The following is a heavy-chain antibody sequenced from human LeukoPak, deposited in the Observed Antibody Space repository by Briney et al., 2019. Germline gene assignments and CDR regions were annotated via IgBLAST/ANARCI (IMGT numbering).Heavy chain of an antibody. D-gene: IGHD3-10*01. CDR3: ARDRGGTYFYYGMDV. Sequence: GGSLRLSCAASGFIFSSYGTYWVRQAPGKGLEWVAVIWYDGSNKYYVDSVKGRFTISRDNSKNTLYLQMNSLRAEDTAVYYCARDRGGTYFYYGMDVWGLGTTVTVSS. CDR2: IWYDGSNK. V-gene: IGHV3-33*01. J-gene: IGHJ6*02. CDR1: GFIFSSYG.